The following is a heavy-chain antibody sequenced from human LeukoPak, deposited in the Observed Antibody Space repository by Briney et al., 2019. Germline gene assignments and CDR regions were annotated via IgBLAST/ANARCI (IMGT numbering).Heavy chain of an antibody. CDR2: IYPGDSDT. CDR3: ASGGYYYGSGSYYNWFDP. V-gene: IGHV5-51*01. Sequence: PGESLKISCKGSGYSFTKYWIGWVRQMPGKGLEWMGIIYPGDSDTRYSPSFQGQVTISADKSINTAYLQWSSLEASDTAMYYCASGGYYYGSGSYYNWFDPWGQGTLVTVSS. CDR1: GYSFTKYW. D-gene: IGHD3-10*01. J-gene: IGHJ5*02.